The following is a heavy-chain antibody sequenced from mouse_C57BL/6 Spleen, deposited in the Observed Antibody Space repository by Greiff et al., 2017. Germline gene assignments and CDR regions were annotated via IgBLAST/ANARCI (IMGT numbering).Heavy chain of an antibody. V-gene: IGHV1-15*01. CDR3: TRECGYPAYFDY. Sequence: QVQLQQSGAELVRPGASVTLSCKASGYTFTDYEMHWVKQTPVHGLVWIGAIDPETGGTAYNQKFKGKAILTADKSSSTAYMELRSLTSEDSAVYYCTRECGYPAYFDYWGQGTTLTVSS. CDR2: IDPETGGT. J-gene: IGHJ2*01. D-gene: IGHD2-2*01. CDR1: GYTFTDYE.